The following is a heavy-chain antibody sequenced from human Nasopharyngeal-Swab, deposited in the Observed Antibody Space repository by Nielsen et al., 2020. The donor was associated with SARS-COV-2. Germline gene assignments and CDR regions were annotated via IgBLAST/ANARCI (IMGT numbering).Heavy chain of an antibody. CDR1: GGSISSGGNY. J-gene: IGHJ4*02. CDR2: IYYSGST. D-gene: IGHD2-2*01. CDR3: ARVSSSTSFRTPYYFDY. Sequence: SETLSLTYTVSGGSISSGGNYWRWIRQHPRKGLEWIGYIYYSGSTYYNPSLKSRVTISVDTSKNQFSLKLSSVTAADTAVYYCARVSSSTSFRTPYYFDYWGQGTLVTVSS. V-gene: IGHV4-31*03.